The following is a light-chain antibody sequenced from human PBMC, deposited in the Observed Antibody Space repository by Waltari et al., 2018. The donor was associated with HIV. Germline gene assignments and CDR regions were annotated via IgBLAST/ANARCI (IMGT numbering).Light chain of an antibody. CDR3: QVWYSSSNHVV. J-gene: IGLJ3*02. CDR1: NIGGKS. Sequence: SYVLTQPPSVSVAPGKTARITCEGDNIGGKSVHWYQQKAGHAPVLVIYSDNDRPSGSPERFSGFNSGNTATLTISGVGAGDEADYYCQVWYSSSNHVVVGGGTKLTAL. CDR2: SDN. V-gene: IGLV3-21*04.